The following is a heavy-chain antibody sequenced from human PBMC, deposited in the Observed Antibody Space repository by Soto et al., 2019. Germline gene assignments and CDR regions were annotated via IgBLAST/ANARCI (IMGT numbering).Heavy chain of an antibody. CDR2: ISAYNGNT. Sequence: ASVKVSCKDSGYTFTSYGISWVRQAPGQGLEWMGWISAYNGNTNYAQKLQGRVTMTTDTSTSTAYMELKSLRSGDTAVYYCALFKGGTGNTLDYYYGIDVWGQGTMVTVSS. J-gene: IGHJ6*02. CDR1: GYTFTSYG. D-gene: IGHD1-7*01. CDR3: ALFKGGTGNTLDYYYGIDV. V-gene: IGHV1-18*04.